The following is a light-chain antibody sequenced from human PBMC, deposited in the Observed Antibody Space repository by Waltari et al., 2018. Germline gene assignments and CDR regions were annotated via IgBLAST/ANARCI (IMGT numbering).Light chain of an antibody. CDR3: QHYVSLPAT. CDR1: QSVRGS. V-gene: IGKV3-20*01. Sequence: IVLTQSPGTLSLSPGERATLSCRASQSVRGSLAWYQQKPGQPPRLLIYAASNRATGIPDRFSGSGSGTDFSLTISRLEPEDFAVYYCQHYVSLPATFGQGTKVEIK. CDR2: AAS. J-gene: IGKJ1*01.